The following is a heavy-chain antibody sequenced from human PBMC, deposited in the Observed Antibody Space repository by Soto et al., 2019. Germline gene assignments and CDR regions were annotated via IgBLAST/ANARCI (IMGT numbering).Heavy chain of an antibody. J-gene: IGHJ4*02. Sequence: QVQLQESGPGLVKASQTLSLICSVSGESISSGVYYWSWIRHHPGKGLEWIGYIDDSESAYYNPSLNSRVTLSMDTSKNHFAMKLSSVTAADRAVYYCARVSSSSSAADYWGQGTLFPVSS. CDR2: IDDSESA. CDR1: GESISSGVYY. CDR3: ARVSSSSSAADY. V-gene: IGHV4-31*03. D-gene: IGHD6-6*01.